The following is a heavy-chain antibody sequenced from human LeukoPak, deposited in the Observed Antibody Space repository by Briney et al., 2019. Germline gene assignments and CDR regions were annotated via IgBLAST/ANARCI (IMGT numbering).Heavy chain of an antibody. V-gene: IGHV1-2*02. D-gene: IGHD3-22*01. CDR2: INPNSGGT. CDR1: GYTFTGYY. Sequence: ASVKVSCTASGYTFTGYYMHWVRQAPGQGLEWMGWINPNSGGTNYAQKFQGRVTMTRDTSISTAYMELSRLRSDDTAVYYCARVRYYDSSGYYSFDYWGQGTLVTVSS. J-gene: IGHJ4*02. CDR3: ARVRYYDSSGYYSFDY.